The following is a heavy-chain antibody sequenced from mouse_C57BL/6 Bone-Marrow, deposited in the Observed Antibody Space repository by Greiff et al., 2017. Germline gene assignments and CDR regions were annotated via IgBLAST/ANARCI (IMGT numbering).Heavy chain of an antibody. D-gene: IGHD4-1*01. CDR3: ARETGTGYFDY. J-gene: IGHJ2*01. Sequence: EVQLQQSGPVLVKPGASVKMSCKASGYTFTDYYMNWVKQSHGKSLEWIGVINPYNGGTSYNQKFKGKATLTVDKSSSTAYMELNSLTSEDSAVYYCARETGTGYFDYWGQGTTLTVSS. CDR1: GYTFTDYY. V-gene: IGHV1-19*01. CDR2: INPYNGGT.